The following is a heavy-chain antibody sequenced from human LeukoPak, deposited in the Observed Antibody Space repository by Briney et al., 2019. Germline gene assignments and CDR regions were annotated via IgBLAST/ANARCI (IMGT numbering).Heavy chain of an antibody. CDR1: GGSVSNGGYY. V-gene: IGHV4-31*03. J-gene: IGHJ4*02. CDR2: IYYSGST. D-gene: IGHD5-18*01. CDR3: ARKGYSYGSHFDY. Sequence: TSETLSLTCTVSGGSVSNGGYYWSWIRQRPGKGLEWIGCIYYSGSTYYNPSLKSRVTISVDTSKNHFSLELSSVTAADTAVYYCARKGYSYGSHFDYWGQRTLVTVSS.